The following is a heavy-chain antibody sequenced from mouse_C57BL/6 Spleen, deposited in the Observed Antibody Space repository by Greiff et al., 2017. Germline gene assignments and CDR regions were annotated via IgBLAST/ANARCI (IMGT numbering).Heavy chain of an antibody. J-gene: IGHJ3*01. CDR2: IYPGDGDT. CDR1: GYAFSSSW. V-gene: IGHV1-82*01. Sequence: QVQLLQSGPELVKPGASVKISCKASGYAFSSSWMNWVKQRPGKGLEWIGRIYPGDGDTNYNGKFKGKATLTADKSSSTAYMQLSSLTSEDSAVYFCARGGSAWFAYWGQGTLVTVSA. CDR3: ARGGSAWFAY.